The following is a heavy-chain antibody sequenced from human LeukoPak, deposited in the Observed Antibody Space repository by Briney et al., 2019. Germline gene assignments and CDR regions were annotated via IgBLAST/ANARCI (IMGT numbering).Heavy chain of an antibody. CDR2: ISSSSSTI. J-gene: IGHJ4*02. CDR1: GFTFSSYS. V-gene: IGHV3-48*01. CDR3: ADGLQLGYFDY. D-gene: IGHD4-11*01. Sequence: GGSLRLSCAASGFTFSSYSMNWVRQAPGKELEWVSYISSSSSTIYYADSVKGRFTISRDNAKNSLYLQMNSLRAEDTAVYYCADGLQLGYFDYWGQGTLVTVSS.